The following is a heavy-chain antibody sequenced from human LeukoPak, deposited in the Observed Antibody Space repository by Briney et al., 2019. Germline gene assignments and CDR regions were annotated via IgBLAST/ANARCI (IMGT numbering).Heavy chain of an antibody. Sequence: GGSLRLSCAASGFTFSNSAMSWVRQAPGKGLEWVSTLSGSGITTYYADSVKGRFTISRDNSKNTLYLQMNTLRAEDSALFYCAKGIYSSGWSYFDYWGHGTLVTVSS. CDR2: LSGSGITT. V-gene: IGHV3-23*01. CDR1: GFTFSNSA. CDR3: AKGIYSSGWSYFDY. D-gene: IGHD6-19*01. J-gene: IGHJ4*01.